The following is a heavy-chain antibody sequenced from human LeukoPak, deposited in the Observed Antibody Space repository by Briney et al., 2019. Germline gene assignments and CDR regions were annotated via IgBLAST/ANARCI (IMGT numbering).Heavy chain of an antibody. J-gene: IGHJ5*02. Sequence: ASVKVSCKASGYTFTSYGISWVRQAPGQGLEWMGWISAYNGNTNYAQKLQGRVTMTEDTSTDTAYMELSSLRSEDTAVYYCATDLYGDSFWFDPWGQGTLVTVSS. D-gene: IGHD4-17*01. CDR2: ISAYNGNT. CDR3: ATDLYGDSFWFDP. CDR1: GYTFTSYG. V-gene: IGHV1-18*01.